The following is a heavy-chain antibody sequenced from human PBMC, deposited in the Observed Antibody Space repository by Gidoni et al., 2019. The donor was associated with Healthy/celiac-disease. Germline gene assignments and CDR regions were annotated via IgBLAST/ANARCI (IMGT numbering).Heavy chain of an antibody. D-gene: IGHD4-17*01. Sequence: QVQLQESGPGLVKPSGTLSLTCAVSGGSISSSNRWSWVRQPPGKGLEWIGEIYHSGSTNYNPSLKSRVTISVDKSKNQFSLKLSSVTAADTAVYYCASVSGDYAYPYWYFDLWGRGTLVTVSS. CDR1: GGSISSSNR. CDR3: ASVSGDYAYPYWYFDL. CDR2: IYHSGST. V-gene: IGHV4-4*02. J-gene: IGHJ2*01.